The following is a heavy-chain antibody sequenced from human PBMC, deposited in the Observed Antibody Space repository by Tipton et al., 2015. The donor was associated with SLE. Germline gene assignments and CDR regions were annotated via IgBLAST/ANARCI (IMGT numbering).Heavy chain of an antibody. V-gene: IGHV4-59*01. Sequence: TLSLTCTVSGGSISSYYWSWIRQPPGKGLELIGYIYYSGSTNYNPSLKSRVTISVDTSKNQFSLKLSSVTAADTAVYYCARESSWDPLFDYWGQGTLVTVSS. CDR3: ARESSWDPLFDY. D-gene: IGHD6-13*01. CDR1: GGSISSYY. CDR2: IYYSGST. J-gene: IGHJ4*02.